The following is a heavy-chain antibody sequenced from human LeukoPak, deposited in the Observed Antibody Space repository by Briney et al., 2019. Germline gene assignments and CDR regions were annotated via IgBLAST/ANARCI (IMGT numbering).Heavy chain of an antibody. CDR1: GSTFSINA. J-gene: IGHJ4*02. CDR3: ARDHYFDISGYLDY. Sequence: PGGSLRLSCEGSGSTFSINAMHWVRQAPGKGLEWLAVISYDGTKQYFADSVKGRFTISRDNVKNSLYLEMNSLRVEDSAVYYCARDHYFDISGYLDYWGQGTPVTVSS. CDR2: ISYDGTKQ. V-gene: IGHV3-30-3*01. D-gene: IGHD3-22*01.